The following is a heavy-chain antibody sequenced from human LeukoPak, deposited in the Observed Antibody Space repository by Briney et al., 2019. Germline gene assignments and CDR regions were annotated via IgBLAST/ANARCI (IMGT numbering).Heavy chain of an antibody. J-gene: IGHJ6*02. CDR3: ARGNVLLRMDV. CDR1: GFTFSSYS. Sequence: GGSLRLSCAASGFTFSSYSINWVRQAPGKGLEWVSYISSSSSTIYYADSVKGRFTISRDNAKNSLYLQMNSLRAEDTAVYYCARGNVLLRMDVWGQGTTVTVSS. CDR2: ISSSSSTI. D-gene: IGHD3-10*01. V-gene: IGHV3-48*04.